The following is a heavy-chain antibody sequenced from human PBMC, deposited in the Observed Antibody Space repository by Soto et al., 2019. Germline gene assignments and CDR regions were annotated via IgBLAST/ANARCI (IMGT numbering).Heavy chain of an antibody. CDR3: ARERDGGYGPSHYGMDV. CDR2: IYYSGST. D-gene: IGHD5-18*01. Sequence: PSETLSLTCTVSGGSISSGDYYWSWIRQPPGKGLEWIGYIYYSGSTYYNPSLKSRVTISVDTSKNQFSLKLSSVTAADTAVYYCARERDGGYGPSHYGMDVWGQGTTVTVSS. V-gene: IGHV4-30-4*01. CDR1: GGSISSGDYY. J-gene: IGHJ6*02.